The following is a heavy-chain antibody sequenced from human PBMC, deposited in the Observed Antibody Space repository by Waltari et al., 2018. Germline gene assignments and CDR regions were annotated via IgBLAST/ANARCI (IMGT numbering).Heavy chain of an antibody. J-gene: IGHJ6*02. CDR2: INYSGST. CDR3: ARGRYGYRYRYYYYYYGMDV. CDR1: GGSFSGYY. D-gene: IGHD5-18*01. Sequence: QVQLQQWGAGLLKPSETLSLSCAVYGGSFSGYYWSWIRQPPGKGLEWIGEINYSGSTNYNPSLKSRVTISLDTSKNQISLKVNSVTAADTAVYYCARGRYGYRYRYYYYYYGMDVWGQGTTVTVSS. V-gene: IGHV4-34*01.